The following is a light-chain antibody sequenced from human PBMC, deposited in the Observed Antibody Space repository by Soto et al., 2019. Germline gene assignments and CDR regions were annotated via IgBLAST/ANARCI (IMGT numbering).Light chain of an antibody. CDR1: QGIRND. CDR2: AAS. CDR3: LQHNSYPPS. Sequence: DIQMTQSPSSLSASVGDRVTITCRARQGIRNDLGCDNHKPGKAPKRLMYAASSLQSVAPSRFSGRGSGTEVTLTVISLQPEESATYYCLQHNSYPPSCGGGTKVEIK. J-gene: IGKJ4*01. V-gene: IGKV1-17*01.